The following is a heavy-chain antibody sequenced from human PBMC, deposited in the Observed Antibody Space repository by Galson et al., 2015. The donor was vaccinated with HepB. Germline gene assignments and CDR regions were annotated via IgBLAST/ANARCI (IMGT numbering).Heavy chain of an antibody. J-gene: IGHJ6*02. D-gene: IGHD3-10*02. CDR1: GFTFSSYS. V-gene: IGHV3-21*01. CDR3: ARDSLASVFVPPARRNARTA. CDR2: ISSSSSYI. Sequence: SLRLSCAASGFTFSSYSINWVRQAPGKGLEWVSYISSSSSYIYYADSVRGRFTISRDNAKNSLYLQMNSLRAEDTAVYYCARDSLASVFVPPARRNARTAGGQGPTATV.